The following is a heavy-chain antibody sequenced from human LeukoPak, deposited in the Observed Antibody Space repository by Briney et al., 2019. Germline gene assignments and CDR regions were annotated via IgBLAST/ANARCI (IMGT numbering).Heavy chain of an antibody. CDR2: ISGSSSYM. D-gene: IGHD1-26*01. CDR1: GFTFSSFN. CDR3: ARFLRATLGKY. V-gene: IGHV3-21*06. J-gene: IGHJ4*02. Sequence: PGGSLRLSCAASGFTFSSFNMNWVRQTPGKGLEWVSSISGSSSYMSYADSVKGRFTISRDNAKNSLYLQMNSLRAEDTAVYYCARFLRATLGKYWGQGILVTVSS.